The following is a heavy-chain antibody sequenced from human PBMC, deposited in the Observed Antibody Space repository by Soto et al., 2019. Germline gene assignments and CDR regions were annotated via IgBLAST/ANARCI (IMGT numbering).Heavy chain of an antibody. D-gene: IGHD6-19*01. V-gene: IGHV1-46*01. CDR1: GYTFSSYY. Sequence: GASVKVSCKASGYTFSSYYMNWVRQAPGQGLEWLGIINPSGGYTTYAQRFLGRVTMTSDTSTSTVHMELGSLTSEDTAVYYCTADRRAEAPKWFDPWGQGTLVTVSS. CDR2: INPSGGYT. CDR3: TADRRAEAPKWFDP. J-gene: IGHJ5*02.